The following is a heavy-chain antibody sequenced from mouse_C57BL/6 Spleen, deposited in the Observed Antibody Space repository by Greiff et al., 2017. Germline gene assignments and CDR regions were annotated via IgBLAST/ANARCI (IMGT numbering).Heavy chain of an antibody. Sequence: EVMLVESGEGLVKPGGSLKLSCAASGFTFSSYAMSWVRQTPEKRLEWVAYISSGGDYFYYADTVKGRFTISRDNARNTLYLQMSSLKSEDTAMYYCTRGGLPSFDYWGQGTTLTVSS. J-gene: IGHJ2*01. V-gene: IGHV5-9-1*02. CDR2: ISSGGDYF. D-gene: IGHD5-1*01. CDR1: GFTFSSYA. CDR3: TRGGLPSFDY.